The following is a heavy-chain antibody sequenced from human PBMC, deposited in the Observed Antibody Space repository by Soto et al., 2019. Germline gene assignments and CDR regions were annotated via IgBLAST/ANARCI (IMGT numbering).Heavy chain of an antibody. CDR1: GFPFSMSA. CDR3: ATVHSTSRSFDY. Sequence: VSLRLSCAASGFPFSMSAMTWVRQAPGKGLEWVSTTGLNGRTTYYADSVKGRFTVSRDNTKNTLDLQMASLRAEDTAVYYCATVHSTSRSFDYWGQGTLVTVSS. V-gene: IGHV3-23*01. CDR2: TGLNGRTT. J-gene: IGHJ4*02. D-gene: IGHD6-6*01.